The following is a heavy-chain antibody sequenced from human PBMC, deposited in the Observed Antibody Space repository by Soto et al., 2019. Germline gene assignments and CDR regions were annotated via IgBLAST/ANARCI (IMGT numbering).Heavy chain of an antibody. CDR1: GGSFCGYY. Sequence: SETLSLTCAVYGGSFCGYYWSWIRQPPGKGLEWIGEINHSGSTNYNPSLKSRVTISVDTSKNQFSLKLSSVTAADTAVYYCASLVVPAAKDLNWFDPWGQGTLVTVSS. V-gene: IGHV4-34*01. CDR2: INHSGST. D-gene: IGHD2-2*01. CDR3: ASLVVPAAKDLNWFDP. J-gene: IGHJ5*02.